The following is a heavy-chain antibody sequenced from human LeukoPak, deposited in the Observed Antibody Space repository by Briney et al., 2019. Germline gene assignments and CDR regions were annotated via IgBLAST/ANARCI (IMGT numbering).Heavy chain of an antibody. V-gene: IGHV5-51*01. J-gene: IGHJ4*02. CDR2: IYPGDSDT. CDR3: ARRQGCSSTSCPPDS. CDR1: GYSFTTYW. D-gene: IGHD2-2*01. Sequence: GESLQISCRGSGYSFTTYWIGWVRQMPGKDLEWMGIIYPGDSDTRYSPSFQGQVTMSADKSINTAYLQWSSLKASDTAMYYCARRQGCSSTSCPPDSWGQGTLVTVSS.